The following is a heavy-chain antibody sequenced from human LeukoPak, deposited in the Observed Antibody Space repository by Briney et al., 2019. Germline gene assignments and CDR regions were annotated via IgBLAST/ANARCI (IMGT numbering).Heavy chain of an antibody. V-gene: IGHV3-20*04. D-gene: IGHD4-17*01. CDR2: ISWNGGST. CDR3: ARGSASTVTYDY. Sequence: GSLRLSCAASGFTFDDYGMSWVRQAPGKGLEWVSGISWNGGSTGYEDSVKGRFTISRDNAKNSLHLQMNSLRGEDTALYYCARGSASTVTYDYWGQGTLVTVSS. CDR1: GFTFDDYG. J-gene: IGHJ4*02.